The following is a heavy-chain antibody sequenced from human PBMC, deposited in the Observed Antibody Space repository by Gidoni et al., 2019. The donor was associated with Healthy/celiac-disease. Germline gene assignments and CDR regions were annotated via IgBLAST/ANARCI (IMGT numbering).Heavy chain of an antibody. J-gene: IGHJ6*02. D-gene: IGHD2-21*02. V-gene: IGHV3-7*01. CDR1: GFTFRSYW. Sequence: EVQLVESGGGLVQPGGSLRLSCAASGFTFRSYWMSWVRQAPGKGLEWVANIKQDGSEKYYVDSVKGRFTISRDNAKNSLYLQMNSLRAEDTAVYYCAREGDIVVVTAIHGMDVWGQGTTVTVSS. CDR3: AREGDIVVVTAIHGMDV. CDR2: IKQDGSEK.